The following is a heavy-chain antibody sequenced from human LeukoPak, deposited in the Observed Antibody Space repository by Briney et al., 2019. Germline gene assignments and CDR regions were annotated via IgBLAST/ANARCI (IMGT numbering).Heavy chain of an antibody. J-gene: IGHJ5*02. CDR3: VREAGYCASVCLKSNWFDP. CDR2: ISNGNT. Sequence: GGSLRLSCAASGFTFSSYAMSWVRQPPGKGLEWVAAISNGNTYYADSVRGRFTISRDDSRNMVYLQMNSLRDEDTALYYCVREAGYCASVCLKSNWFDPWGQGTLVTVSS. CDR1: GFTFSSYA. D-gene: IGHD2-21*02. V-gene: IGHV3-23*01.